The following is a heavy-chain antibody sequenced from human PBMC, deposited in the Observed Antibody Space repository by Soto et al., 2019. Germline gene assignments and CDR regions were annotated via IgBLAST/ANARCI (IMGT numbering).Heavy chain of an antibody. CDR3: TTAAYDWGFDWLSHFDY. V-gene: IGHV3-15*01. D-gene: IGHD3-9*01. CDR2: IKSKTDGGTT. Sequence: PGGSLRLSCAASGFTFSNAWMSWVRQAPGKGLEWVGRIKSKTDGGTTDYAAPVKGRFTTSRDDSKNTLYLQVNSLKTEDTAVYYCTTAAYDWGFDWLSHFDYWGQGTLVTVSS. CDR1: GFTFSNAW. J-gene: IGHJ4*02.